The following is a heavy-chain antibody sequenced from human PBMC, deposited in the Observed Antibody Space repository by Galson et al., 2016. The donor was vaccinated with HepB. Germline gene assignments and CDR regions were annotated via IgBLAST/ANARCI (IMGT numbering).Heavy chain of an antibody. J-gene: IGHJ4*02. CDR3: ARASGWDY. V-gene: IGHV4-61*01. Sequence: SETLSLTCTVSGTSVSSDTSYWSWIRQSPGKGLEWIGYVHYRGTTNYNPSLKSRVSMSVNTSKNQFSLKLSSVTAADTAVYYCARASGWDYWGQGTLVTVSS. CDR2: VHYRGTT. D-gene: IGHD6-19*01. CDR1: GTSVSSDTSY.